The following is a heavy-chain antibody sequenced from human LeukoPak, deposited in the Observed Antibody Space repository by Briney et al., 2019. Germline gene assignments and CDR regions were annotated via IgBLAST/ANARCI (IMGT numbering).Heavy chain of an antibody. CDR3: ARAVGSGSFQTYYYYMDV. J-gene: IGHJ6*03. Sequence: SETLSLTCAVYGGSFSGYYWSWLRQPAGRGLEWIGRIHTSGSTNYNPSLKSRVTMSVDTSKNQFSLKLSSVTAADTAVYYCARAVGSGSFQTYYYYMDVWGKGTTITISS. V-gene: IGHV4-59*10. D-gene: IGHD3-10*01. CDR2: IHTSGST. CDR1: GGSFSGYY.